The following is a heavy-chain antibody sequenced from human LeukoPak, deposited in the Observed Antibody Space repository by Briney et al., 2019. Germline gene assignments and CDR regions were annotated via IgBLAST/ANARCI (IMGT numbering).Heavy chain of an antibody. CDR3: AKDNSRMDMGIAIDY. D-gene: IGHD6-13*01. Sequence: PGRSLRLSCAASGFTFDDYAMHWVRQAPGKGLEWVSGISWNSGSIGYADSVKGRFTISRDNAKNSLYLQMNSLRAEDMALYYCAKDNSRMDMGIAIDYWGQGTLVTVSS. J-gene: IGHJ4*02. CDR2: ISWNSGSI. V-gene: IGHV3-9*03. CDR1: GFTFDDYA.